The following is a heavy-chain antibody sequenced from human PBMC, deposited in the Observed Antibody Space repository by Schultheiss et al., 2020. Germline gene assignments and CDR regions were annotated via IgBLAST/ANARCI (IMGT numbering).Heavy chain of an antibody. CDR3: AKLSSSSSAFYYYYMDV. V-gene: IGHV3-23*01. CDR1: GFTFSSYA. Sequence: GGSLRLSCAASGFTFSSYAMSWVRQAPGKGLEWVSAISGSGGSTYYADSVKGRFTISRDNSKNTLYLQMNSLRGEDTAVYFCAKLSSSSSAFYYYYMDVWGKGTSVTVSS. D-gene: IGHD6-6*01. CDR2: ISGSGGST. J-gene: IGHJ6*03.